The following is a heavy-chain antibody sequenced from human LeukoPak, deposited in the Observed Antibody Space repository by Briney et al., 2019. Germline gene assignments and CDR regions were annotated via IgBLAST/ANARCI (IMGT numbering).Heavy chain of an antibody. CDR1: GFTVSSDY. V-gene: IGHV3-23*01. J-gene: IGHJ4*02. D-gene: IGHD2/OR15-2a*01. CDR2: ISGSGGST. Sequence: GGSLRLSCAASGFTVSSDYMSWVRQAPGKGLEWVSAISGSGGSTYYADSVKGRFTISRDNSKNTLYLQMNSLRAEDTAVYYCAKSLSGYYLFDYWGQGTLVTVSS. CDR3: AKSLSGYYLFDY.